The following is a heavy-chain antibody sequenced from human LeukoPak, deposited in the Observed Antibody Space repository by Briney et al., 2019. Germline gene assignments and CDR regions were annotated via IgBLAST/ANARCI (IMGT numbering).Heavy chain of an antibody. Sequence: GGSLRLSCAASGFTVNSNYMSWVRQAPGKGLEWVSIIYSGGSTYYADSVKGRFTISRDNSKNTLYLQMNSLRAEDTAVYYCASMTLTGTYYYYYGMGVWGQGTTVTVSS. CDR3: ASMTLTGTYYYYYGMGV. V-gene: IGHV3-53*01. CDR1: GFTVNSNY. J-gene: IGHJ6*02. CDR2: IYSGGST. D-gene: IGHD7-27*01.